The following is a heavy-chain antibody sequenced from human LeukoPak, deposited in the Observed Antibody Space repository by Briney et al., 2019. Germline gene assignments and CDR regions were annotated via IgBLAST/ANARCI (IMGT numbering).Heavy chain of an antibody. J-gene: IGHJ4*02. CDR2: ISCNGGTT. D-gene: IGHD6-13*01. CDR1: GFTFSSYT. Sequence: PGGSLRLSCAASGFTFSSYTMTWVRQAPGKGLEWVSVISCNGGTTYYAESVKGRFTISRDNSKNTLYLQMNSLRVEDTAVYFCAKGRTGYIPDSWGQGTLVT. V-gene: IGHV3-23*01. CDR3: AKGRTGYIPDS.